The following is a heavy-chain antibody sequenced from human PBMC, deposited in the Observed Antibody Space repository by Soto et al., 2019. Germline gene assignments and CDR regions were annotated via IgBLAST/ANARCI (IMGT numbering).Heavy chain of an antibody. CDR2: IIPIFGTA. CDR3: ARDRGYYDSSGYEA. D-gene: IGHD3-22*01. Sequence: SVKGSCKASGGTFSSYAISWVRQALGQGLEWMGGIIPIFGTANYAQKFQGRVTITADESTSTAYMELSSLRSEDTAMYYCARDRGYYDSSGYEAWGQGTLVTVSS. CDR1: GGTFSSYA. V-gene: IGHV1-69*01. J-gene: IGHJ5*02.